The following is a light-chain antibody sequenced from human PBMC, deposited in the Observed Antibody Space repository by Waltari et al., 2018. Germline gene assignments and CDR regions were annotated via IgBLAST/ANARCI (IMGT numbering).Light chain of an antibody. V-gene: IGLV1-40*01. CDR2: GNN. J-gene: IGLJ3*02. CDR1: SSNIGAGYD. Sequence: QSVLPQPPSVSGAPGQRVTISCTGSSSNIGAGYDVHWYQQLPGAAPKLLIYGNNNRPSGVPDRFSGSKSGTSASLAITGLLAEDEADYYCQSYDSSLSGWVFAGGTKLTVL. CDR3: QSYDSSLSGWV.